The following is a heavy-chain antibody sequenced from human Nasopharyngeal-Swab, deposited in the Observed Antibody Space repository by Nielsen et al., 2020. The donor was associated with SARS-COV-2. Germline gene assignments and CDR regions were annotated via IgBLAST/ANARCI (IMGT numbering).Heavy chain of an antibody. J-gene: IGHJ3*02. CDR2: INPSGGST. D-gene: IGHD1-26*01. CDR1: GYTFTSYY. V-gene: IGHV1-46*01. CDR3: ARDLVDPGAFDI. Sequence: ASVKVSCKASGYTFTSYYMHWVRQAPGQGLEWMGIINPSGGSTSYAQKFQGRVTMTRDTSTSTVYMELSSLRSEDTAVYHCARDLVDPGAFDIWGQGTMVTVSS.